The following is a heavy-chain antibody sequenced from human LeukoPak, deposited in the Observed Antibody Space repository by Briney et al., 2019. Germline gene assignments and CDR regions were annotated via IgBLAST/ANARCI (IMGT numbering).Heavy chain of an antibody. J-gene: IGHJ3*02. CDR1: GYTFTSYY. CDR3: ARALTNWGSHGAFDI. Sequence: ASVKVSCKASGYTFTSYYMHWVRQAPGQGLEWMGIINPSGGSTSYAQKFQGRVTMTRDTSTSTVYMELSSLRSDDTAVYYCARALTNWGSHGAFDIWGQGTMVTVSS. CDR2: INPSGGST. V-gene: IGHV1-46*01. D-gene: IGHD7-27*01.